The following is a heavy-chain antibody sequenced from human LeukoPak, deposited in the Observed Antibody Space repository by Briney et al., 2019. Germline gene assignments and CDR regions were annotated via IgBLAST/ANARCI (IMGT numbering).Heavy chain of an antibody. Sequence: SETLSLTWAVSGGSISSGGYSWSWIRQPPGKGLEWIGYIYHSGSTYYNPSLKSRVTISVDRSKNQFSLKLSSVTAADTAVYYCARGIFGDINWFDPWGQGTLVTVSS. J-gene: IGHJ5*02. CDR2: IYHSGST. D-gene: IGHD3-3*01. CDR1: GGSISSGGYS. CDR3: ARGIFGDINWFDP. V-gene: IGHV4-30-2*01.